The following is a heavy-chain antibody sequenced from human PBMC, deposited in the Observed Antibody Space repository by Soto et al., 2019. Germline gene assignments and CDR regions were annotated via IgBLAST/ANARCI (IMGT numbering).Heavy chain of an antibody. CDR3: ARAVAAREYYYYYYMDV. CDR1: GYTFTSYY. CDR2: INAGNGNT. Sequence: ASVKVSCKASGYTFTSYYMHWVRQAPGQRLERMGWINAGNGNTKYSQKFQGRVTITRDTSASTAYMELSSLRSEDTAVYYCARAVAAREYYYYYYMDVWGKGTTVTVSS. D-gene: IGHD6-6*01. J-gene: IGHJ6*03. V-gene: IGHV1-3*01.